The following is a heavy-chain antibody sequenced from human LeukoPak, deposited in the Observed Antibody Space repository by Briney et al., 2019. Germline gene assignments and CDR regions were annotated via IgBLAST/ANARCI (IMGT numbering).Heavy chain of an antibody. D-gene: IGHD5-12*01. CDR3: ARDPDIVASSSYFDF. Sequence: ASVKVSCKASGYTFTSYGISWVRRAPGQGLEWMGWISAYNGNTNYAQKFQGRVSMTTDTSTTTAYMELRSLRSDDTAVYYCARDPDIVASSSYFDFWGRGTLVTVSS. J-gene: IGHJ4*02. CDR1: GYTFTSYG. CDR2: ISAYNGNT. V-gene: IGHV1-18*04.